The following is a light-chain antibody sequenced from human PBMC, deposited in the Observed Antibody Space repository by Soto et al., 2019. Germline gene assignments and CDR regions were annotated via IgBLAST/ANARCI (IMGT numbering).Light chain of an antibody. V-gene: IGKV3-15*01. CDR1: QSVTTN. CDR3: QQYNNWPRT. Sequence: DIVLTQSPATLSVSPGERVTFSCRASQSVTTNLAWYQQRPGQAPRLLIYGASTRATGIPARFSGSGSGTEFTLTISSLQSEDFAVYYCQQYNNWPRTFGQGTKVDIK. J-gene: IGKJ1*01. CDR2: GAS.